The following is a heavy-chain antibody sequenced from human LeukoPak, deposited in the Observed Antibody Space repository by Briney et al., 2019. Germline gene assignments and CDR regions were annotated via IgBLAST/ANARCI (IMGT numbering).Heavy chain of an antibody. CDR1: GASITSHF. CDR2: VHGSGNT. CDR3: ARDGGVAAAAYYYSAADV. J-gene: IGHJ6*02. V-gene: IGHV4-4*07. Sequence: PSETLSLTCVVSGASITSHFWSWIRQPAGRGLEWIGCVHGSGNTNYSPSLEGRVTMSVDTSTYQVSLRLTSVTAADTAIYFCARDGGVAAAAYYYSAADVWGHGAKVIVSS. D-gene: IGHD6-13*01.